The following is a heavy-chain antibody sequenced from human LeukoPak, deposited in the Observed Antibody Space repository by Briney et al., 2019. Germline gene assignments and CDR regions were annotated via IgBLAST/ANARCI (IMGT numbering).Heavy chain of an antibody. CDR3: ARDTYYGSGSYSTKPTPFDY. V-gene: IGHV1-69*06. J-gene: IGHJ4*02. CDR2: IIPISGTA. D-gene: IGHD3-10*01. Sequence: SVKVSCKASGGTFSSYAISWVRQAPGQGLEWMGGIIPISGTANYAQKFQGRVTITADKSTSTAYMELSSLRSEDTAVYYCARDTYYGSGSYSTKPTPFDYWGQGTLVTVSS. CDR1: GGTFSSYA.